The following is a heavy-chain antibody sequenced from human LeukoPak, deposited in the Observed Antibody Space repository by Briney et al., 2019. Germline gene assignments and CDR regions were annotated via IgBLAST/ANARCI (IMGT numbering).Heavy chain of an antibody. CDR1: GFTFISYW. J-gene: IGHJ4*02. CDR2: INGYGSST. CDR3: ARDAPGNTALDY. D-gene: IGHD5-18*01. Sequence: GGSLRLSCAASGFTFISYWTHWVRQAPGKGLVWVSRINGYGSSTDFADSVKGRFTISRDNAKNTLYLQMNSLRAEDTAVYYCARDAPGNTALDYWGQGTLVTVSS. V-gene: IGHV3-74*01.